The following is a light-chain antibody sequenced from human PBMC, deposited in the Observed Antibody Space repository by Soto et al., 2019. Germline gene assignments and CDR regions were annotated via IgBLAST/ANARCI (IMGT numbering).Light chain of an antibody. Sequence: EIALTQSPGTLSLSPGERATLSCRASQSVSSAYLAWYQQKTGQAPRLLIYGSSSRATGIPDRFSGSGSGTDFTLTMSRLEPEDFAVYFCQQYVNSPITFGQGTRLDIK. CDR3: QQYVNSPIT. CDR2: GSS. J-gene: IGKJ5*01. CDR1: QSVSSAY. V-gene: IGKV3-20*01.